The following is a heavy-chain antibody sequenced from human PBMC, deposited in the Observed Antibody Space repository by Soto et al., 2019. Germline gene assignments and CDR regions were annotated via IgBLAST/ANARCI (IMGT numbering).Heavy chain of an antibody. J-gene: IGHJ4*02. V-gene: IGHV1-18*01. CDR1: GCTFSAYG. D-gene: IGHD5-12*01. CDR3: ARGNSGYDYPAIFDY. CDR2: ITPYNGNT. Sequence: ASVKVSCKGSGCTFSAYGISWVRQAPGQGLEWMGWITPYNGNTHYEQKFQGRVTMTADTSTSTAYMEVGGLRSDDTAVYYCARGNSGYDYPAIFDYWGQGTLVTVSS.